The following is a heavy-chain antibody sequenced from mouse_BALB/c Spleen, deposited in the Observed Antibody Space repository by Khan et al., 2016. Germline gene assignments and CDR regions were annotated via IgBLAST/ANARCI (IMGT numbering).Heavy chain of an antibody. Sequence: EVELVESGGGLVQPGGSRKLSCAASGFTFSDYGMAWVRQAPGKGPEWVAFISNLAYSIYYADTVTGRFTISRENAKNTLYLEMSSLRYEETAMYYGARDRGIFDYWGQGTTLTGSS. CDR3: ARDRGIFDY. CDR1: GFTFSDYG. J-gene: IGHJ2*01. V-gene: IGHV5-15*02. CDR2: ISNLAYSI. D-gene: IGHD3-1*01.